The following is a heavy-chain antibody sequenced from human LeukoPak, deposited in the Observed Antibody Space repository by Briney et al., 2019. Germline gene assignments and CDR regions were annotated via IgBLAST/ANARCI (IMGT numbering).Heavy chain of an antibody. V-gene: IGHV1-8*01. CDR1: GYTFTSYD. CDR2: MNPNSGNT. J-gene: IGHJ4*02. Sequence: GASVKVSCKASGYTFTSYDINWVRQATGQGLEWMGWMNPNSGNTGYAQKFQGRVTMTRNTSISTAYMELSSLRSEDTAVYYCASPGAAMQIGCCNYWGQGTLVTVSS. D-gene: IGHD2-2*01. CDR3: ASPGAAMQIGCCNY.